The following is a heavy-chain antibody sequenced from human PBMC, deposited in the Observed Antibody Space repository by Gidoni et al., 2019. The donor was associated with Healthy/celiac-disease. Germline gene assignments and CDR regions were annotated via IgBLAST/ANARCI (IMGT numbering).Heavy chain of an antibody. CDR3: ARDNWSGASCYFDY. J-gene: IGHJ4*02. V-gene: IGHV4-31*03. Sequence: QVPLQESGPGLVKPAQTLSLTCTVSGGSISSGDYYWNWIRQHPGKGLAWIGYIHYSGSTYYNPSLKSRITITIDTSKNQFSLKLSSVTSADTALYYCARDNWSGASCYFDYWGQGTLVTVSS. CDR2: IHYSGST. D-gene: IGHD2-15*01. CDR1: GGSISSGDYY.